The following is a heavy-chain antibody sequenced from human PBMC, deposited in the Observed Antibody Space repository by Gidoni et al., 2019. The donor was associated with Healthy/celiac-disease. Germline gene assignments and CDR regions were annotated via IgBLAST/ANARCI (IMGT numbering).Heavy chain of an antibody. Sequence: EVQLVESGGGLVQPGGSLRLSCAASGFTFSSYWISWVRQAPGKGLEWVANIKQDGSEKYYVDSVKGRFTISRDNAKNSLYLQMNSLRAEDTAVYYCARDYGGDYYDSSGYANFDYWGQGTLVTVSS. J-gene: IGHJ4*02. D-gene: IGHD3-22*01. CDR2: IKQDGSEK. CDR1: GFTFSSYW. V-gene: IGHV3-7*04. CDR3: ARDYGGDYYDSSGYANFDY.